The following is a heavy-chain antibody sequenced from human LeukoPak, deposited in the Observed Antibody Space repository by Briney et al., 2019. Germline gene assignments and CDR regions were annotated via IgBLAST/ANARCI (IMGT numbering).Heavy chain of an antibody. J-gene: IGHJ6*02. CDR2: ISWNSGSI. CDR3: AKDIGMGYYYYYGMDV. V-gene: IGHV3-9*01. CDR1: GFTFDDYA. D-gene: IGHD2-15*01. Sequence: PGGFLRLSCAASGFTFDDYAMHWVRQAPGKGLEWVSGISWNSGSIGYADSVKGRFTISRDNAKNSLYLQMNSLRAEDTALYYCAKDIGMGYYYYYGMDVWGQGTTVTVSS.